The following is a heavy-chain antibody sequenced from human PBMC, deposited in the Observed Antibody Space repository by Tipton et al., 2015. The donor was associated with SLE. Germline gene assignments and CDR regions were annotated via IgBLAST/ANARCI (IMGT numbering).Heavy chain of an antibody. CDR3: AKAEGWI. CDR2: ISWDGGST. CDR1: GFTFDDYT. Sequence: GSLRLSCAASGFTFDDYTMHWVRQAPGKGLEWVSLISWDGGSTYYADSVKGRFTISRDNSKNTLYLQMNSLRAEDTAVYYCAKAEGWIWGQGTMVTVSS. J-gene: IGHJ3*02. V-gene: IGHV3-43*01.